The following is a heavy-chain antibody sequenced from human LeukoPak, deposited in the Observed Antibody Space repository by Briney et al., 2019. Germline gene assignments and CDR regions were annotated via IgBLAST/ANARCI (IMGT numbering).Heavy chain of an antibody. Sequence: SETLSLTCTVSGGSISSGSYYWSWIRQPAGKGLEWIGRIYASVNTNYNPSLKSRVTISVDSSKNQFSLKLTSVTAADTAVYYCASERCSSSSCYTGYNWFDPWGQGTLVTVSS. D-gene: IGHD2-2*02. CDR1: GGSISSGSYY. CDR2: IYASVNT. CDR3: ASERCSSSSCYTGYNWFDP. V-gene: IGHV4-61*02. J-gene: IGHJ5*02.